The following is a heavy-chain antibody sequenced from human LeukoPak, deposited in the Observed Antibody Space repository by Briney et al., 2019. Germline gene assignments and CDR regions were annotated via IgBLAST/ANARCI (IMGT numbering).Heavy chain of an antibody. CDR3: AASSTWFTVKDY. CDR2: ISSSATTI. V-gene: IGHV3-11*01. CDR1: GFTFSDYY. Sequence: PGGSLRLSCAASGFTFSDYYMSWIRQAPGKGLEWVSYISSSATTIYYADSVKGRFTISRDNAKNSLYLQMNSLRAEDTAAYYCAASSTWFTVKDYWGQGTLVTVSS. J-gene: IGHJ4*02. D-gene: IGHD6-13*01.